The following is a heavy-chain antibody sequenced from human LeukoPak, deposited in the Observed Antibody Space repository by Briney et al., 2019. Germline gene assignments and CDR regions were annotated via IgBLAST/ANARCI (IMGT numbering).Heavy chain of an antibody. CDR3: ARATASNWFAP. CDR1: GFTFSSYW. V-gene: IGHV3-7*01. J-gene: IGHJ5*02. CDR2: IKEDGSEI. D-gene: IGHD2-21*01. Sequence: GGSLRLSCAASGFTFSSYWMSWVRQAPGKGLEWVANIKEDGSEIQYVDSVKGRFTISRDNAKNSLYLQMNSLRAEDTAVYYCARATASNWFAPWGQGTLVTVSS.